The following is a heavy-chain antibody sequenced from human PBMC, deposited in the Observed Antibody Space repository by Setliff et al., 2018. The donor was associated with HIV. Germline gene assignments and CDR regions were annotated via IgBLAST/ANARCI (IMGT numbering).Heavy chain of an antibody. Sequence: SVKVSCKASGGTFSSYAISWVRQAPGQGLEWMGRIIPIFGTANYAQKFQGRVTITADKSTSTAYMELSSLRSDDTAAYYCARGTRVGANDAFDIWGQGTMVTVSS. D-gene: IGHD1-26*01. CDR3: ARGTRVGANDAFDI. J-gene: IGHJ3*02. CDR1: GGTFSSYA. CDR2: IIPIFGTA. V-gene: IGHV1-69*06.